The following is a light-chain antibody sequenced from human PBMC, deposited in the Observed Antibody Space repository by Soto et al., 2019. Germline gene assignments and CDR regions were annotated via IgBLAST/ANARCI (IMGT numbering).Light chain of an antibody. CDR3: SSYTSSRSYV. CDR2: DVS. J-gene: IGLJ1*01. V-gene: IGLV2-14*01. Sequence: QSVLTRPASVSGSPGQSITISCTGTSIDVGGSDFVSWHQQHPGKAPKLMIYDVSKWPSGVSNRFSGSKSGNTASLTISGLQAEEEVDYYCSSYTSSRSYVFGTGTKVTVL. CDR1: SIDVGGSDF.